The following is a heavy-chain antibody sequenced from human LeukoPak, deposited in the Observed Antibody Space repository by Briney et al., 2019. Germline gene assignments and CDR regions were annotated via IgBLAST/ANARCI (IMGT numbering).Heavy chain of an antibody. J-gene: IGHJ6*04. CDR1: GFTFSSYE. CDR2: ISGSGSTT. V-gene: IGHV3-48*03. CDR3: AELGITMIGGV. D-gene: IGHD3-10*02. Sequence: GGSLRLSCAASGFTFSSYEMNWVRQAPGKGLEWVSYISGSGSTTYYADSVKGRFTISRDNAKNSLYLQMNSLRAEDTDVYYCAELGITMIGGVWGKGTTVTISS.